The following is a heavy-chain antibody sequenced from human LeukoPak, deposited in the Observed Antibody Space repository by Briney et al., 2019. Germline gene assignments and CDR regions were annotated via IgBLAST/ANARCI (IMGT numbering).Heavy chain of an antibody. CDR3: AVVAGEDPEDPFDF. CDR2: ISSSSSYI. Sequence: NPGGSLRLSCAASGFTFSSYSMNWVRQAPGKGLEWVSSISSSSSYIYYAGSVKGRFTIYRDNAMNSLYLQMNSLRAEDTAVYYCAVVAGEDPEDPFDFWGQGTLVTVSS. J-gene: IGHJ4*02. V-gene: IGHV3-21*01. D-gene: IGHD2-15*01. CDR1: GFTFSSYS.